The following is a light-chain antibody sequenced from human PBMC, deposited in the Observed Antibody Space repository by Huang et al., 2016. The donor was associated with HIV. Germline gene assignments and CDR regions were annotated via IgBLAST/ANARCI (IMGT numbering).Light chain of an antibody. CDR2: GAS. CDR3: QQYGTSPRT. Sequence: VLTQSPGTLSLSPGERATLSCWSSQSVSNSYLAWYQQKLGQPPRLLIYGASSRATGIPDRFSGSGSGTDFTLTISRLEPEDFAVYYCQQYGTSPRTFGQGTKLEIK. J-gene: IGKJ2*01. V-gene: IGKV3-20*01. CDR1: QSVSNSY.